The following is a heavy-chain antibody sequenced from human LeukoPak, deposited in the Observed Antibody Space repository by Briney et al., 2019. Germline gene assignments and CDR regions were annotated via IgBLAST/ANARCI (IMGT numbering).Heavy chain of an antibody. CDR3: ARGRSSLDY. CDR2: ISSSGSTI. J-gene: IGHJ4*02. Sequence: GGSLRLSCAASGFTFSDSYMSWIRQAPGKGLEWVSYISSSGSTIYYADSVKGRFTISYADSAKGRFIISRDNAKNSLYLQMNSLRAEDTAVYYCARGRSSLDYWGQGTLVTVSS. CDR1: GFTFSDSY. V-gene: IGHV3-11*01.